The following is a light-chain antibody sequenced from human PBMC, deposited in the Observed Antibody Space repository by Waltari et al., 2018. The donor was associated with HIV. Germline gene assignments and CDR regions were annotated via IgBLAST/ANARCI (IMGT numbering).Light chain of an antibody. CDR3: QLWDSGSDHPDAV. CDR1: NIGSKG. V-gene: IGLV3-21*02. CDR2: DDN. Sequence: SYVLTQPPSVSVAPGQTARITCGGNNIGSKGVHWYQQKPGQAPVLVVYDDNDRPSGSRKRFCGSSSGNTTTPTITRVEVEDEADDDCQLWDSGSDHPDAVFGGGTKLTVL. J-gene: IGLJ2*01.